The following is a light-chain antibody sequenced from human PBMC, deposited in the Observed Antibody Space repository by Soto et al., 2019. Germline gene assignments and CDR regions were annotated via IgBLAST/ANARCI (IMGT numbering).Light chain of an antibody. J-gene: IGLJ1*01. V-gene: IGLV2-14*01. Sequence: LTRTSSLSGAPGQSITISCTGTSSDVGAYNYVSWFQQHPGKAPTLIISEVSNRPSGVSNRFSGSKSGNAASLTISGLQAEDEADYFCFSFTTDWTHVFGTGTKVTVL. CDR1: SSDVGAYNY. CDR2: EVS. CDR3: FSFTTDWTHV.